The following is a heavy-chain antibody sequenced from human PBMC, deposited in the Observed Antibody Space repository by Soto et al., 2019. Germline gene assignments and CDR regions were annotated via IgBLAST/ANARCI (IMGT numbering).Heavy chain of an antibody. CDR3: ARAPLAPWYFHY. D-gene: IGHD3-16*01. CDR1: GFTFSDYY. V-gene: IGHV3-11*01. CDR2: ISSSGSTI. Sequence: XGSLRLSCAASGFTFSDYYMSWIRQSPGKGLEWVSYISSSGSTIYYADSVKGRFTISRDNAKNSLYLQMNSLRAEDTAVYYCARAPLAPWYFHYWGQGTLVTVSS. J-gene: IGHJ4*02.